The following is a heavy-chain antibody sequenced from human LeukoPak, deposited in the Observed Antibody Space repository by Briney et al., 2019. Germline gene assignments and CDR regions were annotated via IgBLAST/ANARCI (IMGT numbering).Heavy chain of an antibody. J-gene: IGHJ5*02. CDR3: VRSDWFDP. CDR2: IKNDGSRP. V-gene: IGHV3-74*03. Sequence: GGSLRLSCVASGFTLSSNWMHWVRQAPGKGLEWVSRIKNDGSRPTYADSVKGRFTISRDNARNTLYLQMSSLRAEDTAVYYCVRSDWFDPWGQGTLVTVSS. CDR1: GFTLSSNW.